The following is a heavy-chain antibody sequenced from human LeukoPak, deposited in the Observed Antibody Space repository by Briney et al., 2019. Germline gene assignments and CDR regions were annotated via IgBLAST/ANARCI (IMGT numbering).Heavy chain of an antibody. V-gene: IGHV4-59*12. D-gene: IGHD3-3*01. CDR1: GGSISSYY. J-gene: IGHJ3*02. CDR3: ALRNFGIGFHI. Sequence: TSETLSLTCTVSGGSISSYYWSWIRQPPGKGLEWIGYIYYSGSTNYNPSLKSRATISQDTSKNQFSLDLTSVTAADTAVYYCALRNFGIGFHIWGQGRLVTVSS. CDR2: IYYSGST.